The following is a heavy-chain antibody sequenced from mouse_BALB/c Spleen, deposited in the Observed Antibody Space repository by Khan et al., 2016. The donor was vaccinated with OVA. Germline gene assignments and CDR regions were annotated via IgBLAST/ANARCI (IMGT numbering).Heavy chain of an antibody. J-gene: IGHJ1*01. CDR2: INSDGNTS. V-gene: IGHV5-6-3*01. D-gene: IGHD2-14*01. CDR3: ARVYYRYDEGFWYFDV. CDR1: GFTFGGYG. Sequence: EVELVESGGGLLQPGGSLKLSCAASGFTFGGYGMSWVRQTPDKRLELVATINSDGNTSYYPDSVEGRFTISRDNAMNTLYLQMSSLKSEDTAMYFCARVYYRYDEGFWYFDVWGAGTTVTVSS.